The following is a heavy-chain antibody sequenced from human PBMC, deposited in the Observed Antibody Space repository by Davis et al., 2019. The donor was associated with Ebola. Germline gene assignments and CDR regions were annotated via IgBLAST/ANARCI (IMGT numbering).Heavy chain of an antibody. J-gene: IGHJ4*02. CDR1: GFTFNSYA. Sequence: GESLKISCAASGFTFNSYAMSWVRQAPGKGLEWVSVISGSGGSTYYADSLKGRFTISRDNSKNTLYLQMNSLRAEDTAVYYCAKDAETGTTDPLFDYWGQGTLVTVSS. D-gene: IGHD1-1*01. CDR2: ISGSGGST. V-gene: IGHV3-23*01. CDR3: AKDAETGTTDPLFDY.